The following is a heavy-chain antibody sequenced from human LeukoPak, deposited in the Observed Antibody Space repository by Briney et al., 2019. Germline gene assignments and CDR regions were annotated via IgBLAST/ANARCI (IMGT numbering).Heavy chain of an antibody. CDR3: PEGGLWGESSVYYRVAGDI. CDR1: GGSISNYY. D-gene: IGHD3-22*01. CDR2: IYHSGSS. J-gene: IGHJ3*02. Sequence: SETLSLTCAVSGGSISNYYWSWIRQPPGKGLEWLGYIYHSGSSNYNPSLESRVTISVDTSRNQFSLKLSSVTAADTAFYYCPEGGLWGESSVYYRVAGDIWGRGKMVTVFS. V-gene: IGHV4-59*01.